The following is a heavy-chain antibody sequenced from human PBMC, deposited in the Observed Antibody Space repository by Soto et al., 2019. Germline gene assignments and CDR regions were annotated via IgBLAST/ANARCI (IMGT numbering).Heavy chain of an antibody. Sequence: ASVKVSCKASGYTFTGYYMHWVRQAPGQGLEWMGWINPNSGGTNYAQKFQGRVTMTRDTSISTAYMELSRLRSDDTAVYYCAVGYCSGGSCYSYNSWGQGTLVTVSS. D-gene: IGHD2-15*01. CDR1: GYTFTGYY. J-gene: IGHJ4*02. CDR3: AVGYCSGGSCYSYNS. CDR2: INPNSGGT. V-gene: IGHV1-2*02.